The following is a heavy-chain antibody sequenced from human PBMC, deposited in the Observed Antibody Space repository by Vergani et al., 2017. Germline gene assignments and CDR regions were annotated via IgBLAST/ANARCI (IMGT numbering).Heavy chain of an antibody. D-gene: IGHD3-10*01. CDR2: IYDNGNT. CDR1: GVSIKSRSYY. CDR3: ARHRGSGGFFPSSYFYGMDV. J-gene: IGHJ6*02. V-gene: IGHV4-39*01. Sequence: QLQLQESGPGLVKPSETLSLTCAVSGVSIKSRSYYWGWIRQSPGKGLEWIGSIYDNGNTYYNPSLKSRVAISVDTSKNQVSLNLGSVTAADTAVYYCARHRGSGGFFPSSYFYGMDVWGHGTTVTVSS.